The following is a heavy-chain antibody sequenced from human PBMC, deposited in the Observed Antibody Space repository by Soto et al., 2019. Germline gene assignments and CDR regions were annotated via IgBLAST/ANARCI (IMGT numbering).Heavy chain of an antibody. Sequence: QVQLVQSGAEVKKPGASVKISCKASGYTFTSSALHWARQAPGQRLEWMGWINVGNGNTEYSQMFQGRVTITRDTSASTAYMELSSMRSEDTAAYYCARNLYYYGSGTYYANAFDIWGQGTMVTVSS. CDR1: GYTFTSSA. J-gene: IGHJ3*02. CDR2: INVGNGNT. D-gene: IGHD3-10*01. V-gene: IGHV1-3*01. CDR3: ARNLYYYGSGTYYANAFDI.